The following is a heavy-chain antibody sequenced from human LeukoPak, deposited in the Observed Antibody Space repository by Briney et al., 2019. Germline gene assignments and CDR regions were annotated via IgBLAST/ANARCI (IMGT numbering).Heavy chain of an antibody. CDR1: RFTFSVFW. CDR2: INSDGSST. CDR3: ARGLVHDTSGYYSDY. D-gene: IGHD3-22*01. J-gene: IGHJ4*02. Sequence: GGSLRLSCAASRFTFSVFWMHWVRQAPGKGLVWVSRINSDGSSTTYADSVKGRFTVSRDNAKNTLYLQMDSLRAEDSAVYYCARGLVHDTSGYYSDYWGQGILVTVSS. V-gene: IGHV3-74*01.